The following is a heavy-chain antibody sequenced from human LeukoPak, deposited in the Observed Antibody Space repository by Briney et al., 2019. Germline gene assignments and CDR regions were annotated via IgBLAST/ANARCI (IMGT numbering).Heavy chain of an antibody. Sequence: SETLSLTCAVSGGSISSGGYSWSWIRQPPGKGLEWIGYIYHSGSTYYNPSLKSRVTISVDRSKNQFSLKLSSVTAADTAVYYCASYSSRGEPFVLGYWGQGTLVTVSS. J-gene: IGHJ4*02. CDR3: ASYSSRGEPFVLGY. CDR2: IYHSGST. V-gene: IGHV4-30-2*01. CDR1: GGSISSGGYS. D-gene: IGHD6-13*01.